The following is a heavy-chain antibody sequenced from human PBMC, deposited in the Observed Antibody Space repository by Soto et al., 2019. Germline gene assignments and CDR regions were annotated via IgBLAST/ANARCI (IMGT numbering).Heavy chain of an antibody. D-gene: IGHD3-10*01. J-gene: IGHJ6*02. CDR2: INAGNGNT. V-gene: IGHV1-3*01. Sequence: QVQLVQSGAEVKKPGASVKVSCKASGYTFTSYAMHWVRQAPGQRLEWMGWINAGNGNTKYSQKFQGRVTITRDTSASTAYMELSSLRSEDTAVYYCAKLLWFGERESGGPDVWGQGTTVTVSS. CDR1: GYTFTSYA. CDR3: AKLLWFGERESGGPDV.